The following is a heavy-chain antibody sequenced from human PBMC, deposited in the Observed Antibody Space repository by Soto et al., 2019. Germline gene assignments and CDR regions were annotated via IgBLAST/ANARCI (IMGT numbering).Heavy chain of an antibody. CDR2: ISYDGSNK. J-gene: IGHJ5*02. D-gene: IGHD6-13*01. Sequence: HPGGSLRLSCAASGFTFSSYAMHWVRQAPGKGLEWVAVISYDGSNKYYADSVKGRFTISRDNSKSTLYLQMNSLRAEDTAVYYCARGTYSSSASFDPWGQGTLVTVSS. CDR1: GFTFSSYA. CDR3: ARGTYSSSASFDP. V-gene: IGHV3-30-3*01.